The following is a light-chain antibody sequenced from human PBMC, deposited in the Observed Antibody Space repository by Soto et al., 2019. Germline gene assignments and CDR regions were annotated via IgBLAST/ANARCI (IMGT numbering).Light chain of an antibody. J-gene: IGKJ1*01. CDR1: QSVSSNF. Sequence: EIVLTQSPGTLSLSPGDRATLSCRASQSVSSNFLAWYQQKPGQAPRLLIYGAFIRATGIPDRFSGSGSGTDFTLTIRRLEPEDFAMYFCHQYSSSQQTFGQGTKVEIK. CDR2: GAF. V-gene: IGKV3-20*01. CDR3: HQYSSSQQT.